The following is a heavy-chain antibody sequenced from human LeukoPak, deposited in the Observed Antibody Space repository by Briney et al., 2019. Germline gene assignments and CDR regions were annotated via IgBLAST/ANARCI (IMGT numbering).Heavy chain of an antibody. V-gene: IGHV4-39*01. CDR2: IYYSGNT. D-gene: IGHD3/OR15-3a*01. Sequence: KPSETLSLTCTVSGVSISSSNSYWGWIRQPPGKGLEWIGSIYYSGNTYYNASLKSQVSISIDTSKNQFSLRLTSVTAAATAVYYCARQTGSGLFILPGGQGTLVTVSS. CDR1: GVSISSSNSY. J-gene: IGHJ4*02. CDR3: ARQTGSGLFILP.